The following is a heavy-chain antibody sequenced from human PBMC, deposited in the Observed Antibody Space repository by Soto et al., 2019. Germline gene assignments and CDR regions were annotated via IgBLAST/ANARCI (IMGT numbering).Heavy chain of an antibody. D-gene: IGHD3-22*01. Sequence: PSETLSLTCTVSGGSISSGGYYWSWIRQHPGKGLEWIGYIYYSGSTYYNPSLKSRVTISVDTSKNQFSLKLSSVTAADTAVYYCAREGYDSSGYYYRFDYWRQGTLVTVSS. CDR1: GGSISSGGYY. CDR3: AREGYDSSGYYYRFDY. V-gene: IGHV4-31*03. J-gene: IGHJ4*02. CDR2: IYYSGST.